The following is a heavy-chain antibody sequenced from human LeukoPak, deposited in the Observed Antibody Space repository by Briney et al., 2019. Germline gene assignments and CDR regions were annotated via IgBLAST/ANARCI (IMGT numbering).Heavy chain of an antibody. CDR1: GYTFTSYG. J-gene: IGHJ4*02. CDR3: ATGPHAAMAFDY. Sequence: ASVKVSCKASGYTFTSYGISWVRQAPGQGLEWMGWISAYNGNTNYAQKVQGRVTMTTDTSTSTAYMELRSLRSDDTAVYYCATGPHAAMAFDYWGQGTLVTVSS. CDR2: ISAYNGNT. D-gene: IGHD5-18*01. V-gene: IGHV1-18*01.